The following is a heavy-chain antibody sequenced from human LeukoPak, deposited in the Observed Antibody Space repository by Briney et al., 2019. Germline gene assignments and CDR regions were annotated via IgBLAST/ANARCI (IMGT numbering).Heavy chain of an antibody. D-gene: IGHD3-3*01. CDR1: GFTFSSYG. CDR3: AKDSVSVLRFLEWLLPPNWFDP. J-gene: IGHJ5*02. CDR2: ISYDGSNK. Sequence: GGSLRLSCAASGFTFSSYGMHWVRQAPGKGLEWMAVISYDGSNKYYADSVKGRFTISRDNSKNTLYLQMNSLRAEDTAVYYCAKDSVSVLRFLEWLLPPNWFDPWGQGTLVTVSS. V-gene: IGHV3-30*18.